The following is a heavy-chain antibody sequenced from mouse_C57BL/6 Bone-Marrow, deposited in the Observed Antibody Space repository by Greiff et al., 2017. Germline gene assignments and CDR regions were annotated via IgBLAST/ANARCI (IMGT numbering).Heavy chain of an antibody. CDR1: YTFTDYYM. Sequence: VQLKESGPELVKPGASVKMSCTASGYTFTDYYMHWVQQKPGKGLEWIGEIYPGSGNTYYNEKFKGKATLTADTSSSTAYMQLSSLTSEDSAVYLPMVTTRYFDVWGTGTTVTVSS. V-gene: IGHV1-83*01. J-gene: IGHJ1*03. CDR2: YPGSGNTY. CDR3: VTTRYFDV. D-gene: IGHD2-2*01.